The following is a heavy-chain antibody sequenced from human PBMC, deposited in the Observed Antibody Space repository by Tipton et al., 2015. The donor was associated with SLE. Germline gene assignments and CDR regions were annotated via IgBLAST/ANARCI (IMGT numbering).Heavy chain of an antibody. J-gene: IGHJ4*02. CDR2: IYYSGSP. CDR3: ARTNRLPYRVYFDS. Sequence: TLSLTCPIYGGSFGGYYWSWIRQPPGEGLESIGSIYYSGSPSYNPSLRSRVTISVDTSKNQFSLKLSSVTAADTAVYYCARTNRLPYRVYFDSWGQGTLVTVSS. CDR1: GGSFGGYY. V-gene: IGHV4-34*01. D-gene: IGHD1-14*01.